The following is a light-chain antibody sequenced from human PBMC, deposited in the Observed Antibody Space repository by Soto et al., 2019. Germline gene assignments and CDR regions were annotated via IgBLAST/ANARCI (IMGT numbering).Light chain of an antibody. CDR1: QSVSSN. CDR2: GAS. J-gene: IGKJ1*01. Sequence: EIVMTQSPATLSVSPGERVTLSCRASQSVSSNLAWYQQKPGQAPRLLIYGASTRATGIPARFSGSGSGTAFTLTISSLQSEDFAVYYCQQYNNWPGWAFGQGTKVEIK. CDR3: QQYNNWPGWA. V-gene: IGKV3-15*01.